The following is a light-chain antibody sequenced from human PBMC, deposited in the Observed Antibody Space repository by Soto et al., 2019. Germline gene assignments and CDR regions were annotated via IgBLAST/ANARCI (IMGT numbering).Light chain of an antibody. J-gene: IGLJ1*01. V-gene: IGLV2-14*03. CDR2: EVT. Sequence: QSALTQPASVSGSPGQSITICCTGTSSDVGGYNYVSWYQQHPGKAPKLLIYEVTNRPSGVSNRFSGSKSGNTASLTISGLQAEDEADYYCSSYTTNSTPVFGTGTKGTVL. CDR3: SSYTTNSTPV. CDR1: SSDVGGYNY.